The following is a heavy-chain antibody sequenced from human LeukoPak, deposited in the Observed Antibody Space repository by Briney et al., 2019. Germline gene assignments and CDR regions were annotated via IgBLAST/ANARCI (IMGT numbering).Heavy chain of an antibody. Sequence: GGSLRLSCAASGFTFSSYGMRWVRQAPGKGLEWVAVIWYDGSNKYYADSVKGRFTISRDNSKNTLYLQMNSLRAEDTAVYYCARDSGSGSYTPDYWGQGTLVTVSS. CDR1: GFTFSSYG. CDR2: IWYDGSNK. CDR3: ARDSGSGSYTPDY. D-gene: IGHD1-26*01. J-gene: IGHJ4*02. V-gene: IGHV3-33*01.